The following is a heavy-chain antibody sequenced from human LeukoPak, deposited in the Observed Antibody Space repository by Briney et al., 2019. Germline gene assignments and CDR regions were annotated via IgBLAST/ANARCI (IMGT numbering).Heavy chain of an antibody. V-gene: IGHV4-4*07. CDR2: IYTSGST. J-gene: IGHJ6*03. CDR1: GGSISSYY. Sequence: KSSETLSLTCTVSGGSISSYYWSWIRQPAGKGLEWIGRIYTSGSTNYNPSLKSRVTMSVDTSKNQFSLKLSSVTAADTAVYYCARDPRSVGLDYYYMDVWGKGTTVTVSS. D-gene: IGHD3-16*01. CDR3: ARDPRSVGLDYYYMDV.